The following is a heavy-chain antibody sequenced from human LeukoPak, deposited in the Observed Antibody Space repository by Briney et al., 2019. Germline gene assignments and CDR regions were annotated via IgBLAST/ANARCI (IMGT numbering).Heavy chain of an antibody. V-gene: IGHV3-30*18. Sequence: GMSLRLSCSASGFTFSSYGMHRVRQAPGKGLEWVVVISYDGSNKYYADCVKGRFTISRDNSKNTLYLKMNSLRAEDTAVYYCAKSVGSYYFDYWGRGTLVTVSS. D-gene: IGHD4-17*01. J-gene: IGHJ4*02. CDR1: GFTFSSYG. CDR2: ISYDGSNK. CDR3: AKSVGSYYFDY.